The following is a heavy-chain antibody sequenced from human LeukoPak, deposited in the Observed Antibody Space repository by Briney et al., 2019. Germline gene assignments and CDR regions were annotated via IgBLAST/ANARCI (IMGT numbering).Heavy chain of an antibody. V-gene: IGHV4-31*03. CDR2: IHHSGRS. CDR3: ARGGNRFGGFYFDY. CDR1: ADSLSSGGHY. Sequence: SETLSLTCTVSADSLSSGGHYWAWIRQFPGKGLESIGFIHHSGRSRHDPSLKDRVAISVDTSRKQFALKLSSVTAADTAMYYCARGGNRFGGFYFDYWGQGIQVIVSS. J-gene: IGHJ4*02. D-gene: IGHD3-10*01.